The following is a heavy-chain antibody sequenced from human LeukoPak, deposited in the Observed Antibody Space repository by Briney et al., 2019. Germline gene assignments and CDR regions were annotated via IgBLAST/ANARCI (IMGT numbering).Heavy chain of an antibody. CDR2: INSDGSST. CDR3: ARGSHDFDY. J-gene: IGHJ4*02. V-gene: IGHV3-74*01. CDR1: GFTFSNYW. Sequence: PGGSLRLSCAASGFTFSNYWMHWVRQAPGKGLVWVSRINSDGSSTNYADSVKGRFTISRDNAKNTLYLQMNSLRDEDTAVFYCARGSHDFDYWGQETLVTVSS.